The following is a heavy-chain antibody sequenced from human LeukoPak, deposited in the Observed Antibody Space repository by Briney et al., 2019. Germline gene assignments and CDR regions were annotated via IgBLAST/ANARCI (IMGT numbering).Heavy chain of an antibody. D-gene: IGHD3-16*02. Sequence: GGSLRLSCAASGFTFSSYAMSWVRQAPGKGLEWVSAISGSGGGGRTYYADSVKGRFTISRDNSKNTLYLQMNSLRAEDTAVYFCAKTVSGSHSYQGGDYWGQGTLVTVST. CDR1: GFTFSSYA. CDR2: ISGSGGGGRT. V-gene: IGHV3-23*01. CDR3: AKTVSGSHSYQGGDY. J-gene: IGHJ4*02.